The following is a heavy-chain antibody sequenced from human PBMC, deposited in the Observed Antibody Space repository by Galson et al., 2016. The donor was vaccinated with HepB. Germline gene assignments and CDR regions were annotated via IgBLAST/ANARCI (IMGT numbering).Heavy chain of an antibody. CDR1: GYSFSAYW. V-gene: IGHV5-51*01. Sequence: QSGAEVKKPGESLKIACKGSGYSFSAYWIGWVRQMPGKGLEWMGIMYPGDSDTRYSQSFQGQVTISADKSSSTAYLQWTSLKALYTAMYYCARHISVGALYGIDVWGQGTTVTASS. CDR2: MYPGDSDT. CDR3: ARHISVGALYGIDV. J-gene: IGHJ6*02. D-gene: IGHD1-26*01.